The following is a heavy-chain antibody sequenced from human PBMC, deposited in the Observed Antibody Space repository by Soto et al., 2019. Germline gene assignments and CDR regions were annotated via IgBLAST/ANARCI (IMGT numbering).Heavy chain of an antibody. CDR2: INPSDSYT. V-gene: IGHV5-10-1*01. CDR1: AYEFTTKW. CDR3: VRQSSNTVASRGTFDP. D-gene: IGHD5-12*01. Sequence: PGESLKISCQDSAYEFTTKWISWVRQMPGKGLEWVGRINPSDSYTDYSPSFRGHVIISVDRSVTTAHLEWSSLKASDSATYYRVRQSSNTVASRGTFDPWGQGTRGTVAS. J-gene: IGHJ5*02.